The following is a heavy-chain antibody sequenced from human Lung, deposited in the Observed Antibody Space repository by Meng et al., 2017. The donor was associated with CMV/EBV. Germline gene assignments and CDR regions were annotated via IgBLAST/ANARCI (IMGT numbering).Heavy chain of an antibody. V-gene: IGHV4-34*01. CDR3: ARGTVTSRVIVPPFAINIVYGMDF. J-gene: IGHJ6*04. CDR2: INHSGST. CDR1: GGSFSGYF. D-gene: IGHD2-2*01. Sequence: SETLSLXCAVYGGSFSGYFWSWIRQPPGKGLEWIGEINHSGSTNYNPSLKSRVTISVDTSKNQFFLKLSSVTAADTAVYYCARGTVTSRVIVPPFAINIVYGMDFXRGGXTVTVSS.